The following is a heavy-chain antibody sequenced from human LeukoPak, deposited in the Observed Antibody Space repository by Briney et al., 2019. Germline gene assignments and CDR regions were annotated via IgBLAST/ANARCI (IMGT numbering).Heavy chain of an antibody. J-gene: IGHJ4*02. D-gene: IGHD4-11*01. V-gene: IGHV1-24*01. CDR3: ATGPTVTTGSPDY. CDR1: GYTLTELS. Sequence: GASVKVSYKVSGYTLTELSMHWVRQAPGKGREWMGGFDPEDGETIYAQKFQGRVTMTEDTSTDTAYMELSSLRSEDTAVYYCATGPTVTTGSPDYWGQGTLVTVSS. CDR2: FDPEDGET.